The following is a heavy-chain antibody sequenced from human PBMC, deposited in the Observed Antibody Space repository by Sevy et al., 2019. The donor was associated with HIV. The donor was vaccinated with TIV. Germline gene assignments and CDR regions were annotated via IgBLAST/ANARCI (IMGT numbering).Heavy chain of an antibody. CDR2: INWNGGST. J-gene: IGHJ4*02. Sequence: GGSLRLSCAASGFVFEDYGMNWVRQAPGKGLECVSGINWNGGSTGYADSVKGRFTISRDNVKNSLFLQMNSLRAEDTAIYYCAIERSCGGASYYFDTWGQGALVTVSS. D-gene: IGHD2-21*01. V-gene: IGHV3-20*04. CDR3: AIERSCGGASYYFDT. CDR1: GFVFEDYG.